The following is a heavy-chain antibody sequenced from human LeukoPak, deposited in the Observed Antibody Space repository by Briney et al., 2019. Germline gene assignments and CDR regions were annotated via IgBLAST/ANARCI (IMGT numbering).Heavy chain of an antibody. V-gene: IGHV4-59*01. CDR1: GGSISSYY. J-gene: IGHJ4*02. CDR2: IYYGGST. D-gene: IGHD3-3*02. CDR3: ARIGHFLFDY. Sequence: SETLSLTCTVSGGSISSYYWSWIRQPPGKGLEWIGYIYYGGSTNYNPSLKSRVTISVDTSKNQFSLKLSSVTAADTAVYYCARIGHFLFDYWGQGTLVTVSS.